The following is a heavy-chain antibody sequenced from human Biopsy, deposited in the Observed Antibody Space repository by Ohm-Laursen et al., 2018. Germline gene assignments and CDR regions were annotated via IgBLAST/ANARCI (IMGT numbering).Heavy chain of an antibody. CDR2: IYGGGSPG. V-gene: IGHV3-48*03. CDR3: ARLISGTYDASDL. J-gene: IGHJ3*01. D-gene: IGHD1-26*01. Sequence: SLRLSCAASGFAFNLYEMNWVRQAPGKGMEWISYIYGGGSPGSYADSVEGRFTISRDNAQNSLYLHMNSLRAEDTAVYYCARLISGTYDASDLWGQGTMVIVSS. CDR1: GFAFNLYE.